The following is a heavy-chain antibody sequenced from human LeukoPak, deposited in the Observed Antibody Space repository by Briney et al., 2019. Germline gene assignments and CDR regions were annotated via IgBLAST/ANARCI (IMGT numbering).Heavy chain of an antibody. CDR3: ARDPHTLYSSSWSNWFDP. CDR1: GGTFSSYA. Sequence: ASVKVSCKASGGTFSSYAISWVRQAPGQGLEWMGGIIPIFGTANYAQKSQGRVTITADKSTSTAYMELSSLRSEDTAVYYCARDPHTLYSSSWSNWFDPWGQGTLVTVSS. D-gene: IGHD6-13*01. V-gene: IGHV1-69*06. J-gene: IGHJ5*02. CDR2: IIPIFGTA.